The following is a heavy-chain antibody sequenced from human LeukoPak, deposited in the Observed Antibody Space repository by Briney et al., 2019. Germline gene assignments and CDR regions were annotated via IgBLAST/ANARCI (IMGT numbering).Heavy chain of an antibody. Sequence: GGSLRLSCAASGFTFSSYRMSWVRQAPGKGLEWVANIKQDGSEKYYVDSVKGRFTISRDNAKNSLYLQMNSLRAEDTAVYYCARVGEGHGGWYGAYYYMDVWGKGTTVTVSS. CDR2: IKQDGSEK. J-gene: IGHJ6*03. V-gene: IGHV3-7*01. D-gene: IGHD6-19*01. CDR3: ARVGEGHGGWYGAYYYMDV. CDR1: GFTFSSYR.